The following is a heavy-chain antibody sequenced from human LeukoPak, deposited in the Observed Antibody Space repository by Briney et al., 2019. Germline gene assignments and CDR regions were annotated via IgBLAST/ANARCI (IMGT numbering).Heavy chain of an antibody. CDR3: ARDLENYYDSSGYYTWYSDY. J-gene: IGHJ4*02. CDR1: GGSISSGSYY. CDR2: IYTSGST. V-gene: IGHV4-61*02. Sequence: SETLSLTCTVSGGSISSGSYYWSWIRQPAGKGLEWIGRIYTSGSTNYNPSLKSRVTISVDTSKDQFSLKLSSVTAADTAVYYCARDLENYYDSSGYYTWYSDYWGQGTLVTVSS. D-gene: IGHD3-22*01.